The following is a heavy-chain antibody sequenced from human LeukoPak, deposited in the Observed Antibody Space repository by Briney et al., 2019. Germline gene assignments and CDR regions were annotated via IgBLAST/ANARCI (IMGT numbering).Heavy chain of an antibody. J-gene: IGHJ4*02. Sequence: GGSLRLSCAASGFTFSTYAMSWVRQAPGKGLEWVSAICGSDGSRYYADSVKGRFTISRDNAKNTLYLQMNSLRAEDTAVYYCARDLGGYYYDSSGYYSGYWGQGTLVTVSS. D-gene: IGHD3-22*01. CDR3: ARDLGGYYYDSSGYYSGY. V-gene: IGHV3-23*01. CDR1: GFTFSTYA. CDR2: ICGSDGSR.